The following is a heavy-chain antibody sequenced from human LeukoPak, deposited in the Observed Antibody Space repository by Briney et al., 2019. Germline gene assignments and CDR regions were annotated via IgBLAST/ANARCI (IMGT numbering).Heavy chain of an antibody. Sequence: GASVKVSCKASGGAFSSYAISWVRQAPGQGLEWMGGIIPIFGTANYAQKFQGRVTITADESTSTAYMELSSLRSEDTAVYYCARPPVPAAIGHWFDPWGQGTLVTVSS. CDR2: IIPIFGTA. V-gene: IGHV1-69*13. J-gene: IGHJ5*02. CDR3: ARPPVPAAIGHWFDP. D-gene: IGHD2-2*02. CDR1: GGAFSSYA.